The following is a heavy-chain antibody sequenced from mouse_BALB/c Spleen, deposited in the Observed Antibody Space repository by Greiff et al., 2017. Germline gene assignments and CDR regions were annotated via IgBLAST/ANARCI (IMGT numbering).Heavy chain of an antibody. CDR2: IYPGSGST. CDR3: TGDYDGYFDV. CDR1: GYTFTSYW. J-gene: IGHJ1*01. V-gene: IGHV1S22*01. D-gene: IGHD2-4*01. Sequence: LQQPGSELVRPGASVKLSCKASGYTFTSYWMHWVKQRHGQGLEWIGNIYPGSGSTNYDEKFKSKGTLTVDTSSSTAYMHLSSLTSEDSAVYYCTGDYDGYFDVWGAGTTVTVSS.